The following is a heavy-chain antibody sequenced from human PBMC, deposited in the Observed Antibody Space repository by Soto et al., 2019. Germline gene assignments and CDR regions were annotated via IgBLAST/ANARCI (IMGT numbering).Heavy chain of an antibody. J-gene: IGHJ3*02. CDR1: GFTFSSYS. V-gene: IGHV3-21*01. D-gene: IGHD1-1*01. Sequence: GGSLRLSCAASGFTFSSYSMNWVRQAPGKGLEWVSAISSSSSYIYYADSVKGRFTISRDNAKNSLYLQMNSLRAEDTAVYYCAREGNGKYRGAFDIWGQGTMVTVSS. CDR2: ISSSSSYI. CDR3: AREGNGKYRGAFDI.